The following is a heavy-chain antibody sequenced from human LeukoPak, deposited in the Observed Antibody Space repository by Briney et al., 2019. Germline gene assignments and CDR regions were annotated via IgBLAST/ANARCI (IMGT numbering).Heavy chain of an antibody. V-gene: IGHV1-69*05. CDR2: IMPLFGTA. CDR3: ARDVHGDYGSGWFDP. Sequence: SVKVSCKTSGGTFNNSAISWVRQAPGQGLEWLGGIMPLFGTAGYAQKFQGRVTLTKDESTRTVYLELTSLTSDDTAVYYCARDVHGDYGSGWFDPWGQGTLVSVSS. D-gene: IGHD4-17*01. J-gene: IGHJ5*02. CDR1: GGTFNNSA.